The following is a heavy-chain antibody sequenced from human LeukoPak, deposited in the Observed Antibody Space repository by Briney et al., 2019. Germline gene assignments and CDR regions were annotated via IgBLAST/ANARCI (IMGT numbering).Heavy chain of an antibody. CDR2: IWYDGSNK. CDR3: AKLGDYYDSSGYYPYYFDY. CDR1: GFTFSSYG. J-gene: IGHJ4*02. D-gene: IGHD3-22*01. Sequence: GGSLRLSCAASGFTFSSYGMHWVRQAPGKGLEWVAVIWYDGSNKYYADSVKGRFTISRGNSKNTLYLQMNSLRAEDTAVYYCAKLGDYYDSSGYYPYYFDYWGQGTLVTVSS. V-gene: IGHV3-33*06.